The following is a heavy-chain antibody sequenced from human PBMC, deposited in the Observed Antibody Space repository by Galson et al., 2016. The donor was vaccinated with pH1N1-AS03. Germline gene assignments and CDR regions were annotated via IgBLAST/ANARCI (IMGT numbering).Heavy chain of an antibody. J-gene: IGHJ4*02. D-gene: IGHD3-10*01. Sequence: SVKVSCKASGYVFGSYRISWVRQAPGQGLDWMGWISVYNGNTNHAQNLQGRVTMSTDTSTTTAYMELRSLTSDDTAVYYCARQTMVHYFDYWGQGTLVTVSS. CDR2: ISVYNGNT. CDR3: ARQTMVHYFDY. V-gene: IGHV1-18*01. CDR1: GYVFGSYR.